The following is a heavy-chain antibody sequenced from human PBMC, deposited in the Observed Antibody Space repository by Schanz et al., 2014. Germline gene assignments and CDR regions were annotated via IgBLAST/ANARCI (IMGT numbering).Heavy chain of an antibody. Sequence: QVQLIQSGAEVKKPGASVKVSCTASGYTFTSYDINWVRQAPGQGLEWLGWMNPNSGNPGFAQKFRGRVTMTRNTSMSTAYIELHILTSEDTAVYYCARGRTFDSWGQGTLXTVSS. CDR2: MNPNSGNP. CDR3: ARGRTFDS. V-gene: IGHV1-8*01. CDR1: GYTFTSYD. J-gene: IGHJ4*02.